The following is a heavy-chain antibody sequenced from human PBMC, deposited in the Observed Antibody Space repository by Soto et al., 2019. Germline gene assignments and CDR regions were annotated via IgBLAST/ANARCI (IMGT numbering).Heavy chain of an antibody. Sequence: SETLSLTCAVYGGSFSGYYWSWIRQPPGKGLEWIGEINHSGSTNYNPSLKSRVTISVDTSKNQFSLKLSSVTAADTAVYYCATRRGYSYGLDYWGQGTLVTVS. J-gene: IGHJ4*02. CDR1: GGSFSGYY. CDR2: INHSGST. V-gene: IGHV4-34*01. D-gene: IGHD5-18*01. CDR3: ATRRGYSYGLDY.